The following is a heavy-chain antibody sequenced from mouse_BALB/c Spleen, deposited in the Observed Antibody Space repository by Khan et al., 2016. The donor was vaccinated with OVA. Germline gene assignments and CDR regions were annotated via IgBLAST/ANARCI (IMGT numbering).Heavy chain of an antibody. CDR2: INPSTGYT. CDR1: GYTFINYW. J-gene: IGHJ2*01. D-gene: IGHD1-1*01. Sequence: QIQLVQSGAELAKPGASVKMSCKASGYTFINYWILWVKQRPGQGLEWIGYINPSTGYTDYNQNFKDKATLTADKSSSTAYMQLSSLTSEESAVYYCARRGLRWDFDYWGQGTTLTVSS. V-gene: IGHV1-7*01. CDR3: ARRGLRWDFDY.